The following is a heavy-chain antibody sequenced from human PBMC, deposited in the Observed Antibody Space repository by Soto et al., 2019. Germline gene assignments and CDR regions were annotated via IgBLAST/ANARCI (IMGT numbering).Heavy chain of an antibody. J-gene: IGHJ4*02. CDR2: ISGSGGST. Sequence: GGSLRLSXAASGFTFSSYAMSWVRQAPGKGLEWVSAISGSGGSTYYADSVKGRFTISRDNSKNTLYLQMNSLRAEDTAVYYCASSPLGYCSSTSCSYWGQGTLVTVSS. CDR3: ASSPLGYCSSTSCSY. V-gene: IGHV3-23*01. CDR1: GFTFSSYA. D-gene: IGHD2-2*01.